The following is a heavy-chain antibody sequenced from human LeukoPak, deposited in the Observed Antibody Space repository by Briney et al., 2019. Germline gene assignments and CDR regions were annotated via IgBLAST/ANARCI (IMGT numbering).Heavy chain of an antibody. Sequence: PSETLSLTCTVSGGSISRYYWSWIRQPPGKGLEWIGYIYYSGSTNYNPSLKSRVTISVDTSKNQFSLKLSSVTAADTAVYYCASCAGTGCYYYHYMDVWGKGTTVTVSS. D-gene: IGHD2-2*01. CDR3: ASCAGTGCYYYHYMDV. J-gene: IGHJ6*03. V-gene: IGHV4-59*01. CDR2: IYYSGST. CDR1: GGSISRYY.